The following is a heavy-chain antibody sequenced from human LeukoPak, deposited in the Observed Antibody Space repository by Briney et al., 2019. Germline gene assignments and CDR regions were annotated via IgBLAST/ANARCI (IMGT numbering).Heavy chain of an antibody. CDR2: IYPGDSDT. CDR1: GYSFNMYW. D-gene: IGHD2-15*01. J-gene: IGHJ4*02. CDR3: ARAWSCSGGSCFAED. Sequence: GESLKISCKGSGYSFNMYWIGWVRQMPGKGLELRGIIYPGDSDTRYSPSFQGQVTISVDKSISTAYLQWSSLKPSDPAMYYCARAWSCSGGSCFAEDWGQGTLVTVSS. V-gene: IGHV5-51*01.